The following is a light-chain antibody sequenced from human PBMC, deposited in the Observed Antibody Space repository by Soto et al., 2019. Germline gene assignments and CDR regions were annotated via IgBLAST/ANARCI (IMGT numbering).Light chain of an antibody. Sequence: DIQMTQSPSSLSASVGDRVTITCRASQSISGYLSWYQQKPGKAPKLLIYAASSLQSGVPSRFSGSESGTDFTLTISSLQPEDFGTYYCQQYNSYSWTFGQGTKVDI. V-gene: IGKV1-39*01. J-gene: IGKJ1*01. CDR2: AAS. CDR3: QQYNSYSWT. CDR1: QSISGY.